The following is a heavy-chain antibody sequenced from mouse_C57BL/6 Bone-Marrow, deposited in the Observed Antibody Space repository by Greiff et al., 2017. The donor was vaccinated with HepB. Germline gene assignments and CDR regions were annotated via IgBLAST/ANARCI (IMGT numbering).Heavy chain of an antibody. D-gene: IGHD3-2*02. J-gene: IGHJ3*01. CDR1: GYTFTSYW. CDR3: ARWGSGYLFDY. Sequence: VQLQQPGAELVRPGTSVKLSCKASGYTFTSYWMHWVKQRPGQGLEWIGVIDPSDSYTNYNQKFKGKATLTVDTSSSTAYMQLSSLTSEDSAVYYCARWGSGYLFDYWGQGTLVTVSA. CDR2: IDPSDSYT. V-gene: IGHV1-59*01.